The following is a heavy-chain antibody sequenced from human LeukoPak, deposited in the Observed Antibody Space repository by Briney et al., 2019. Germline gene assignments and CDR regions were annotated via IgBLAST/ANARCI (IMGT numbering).Heavy chain of an antibody. Sequence: PGGSLRLSCTASGFTFSTYGMHWVRQAPGKGLEWVTLISYDGSTKYYSDSVKGRFTLSRDNSKNTLYLQMNSLRAEDTAVYYCARVGRSSGSYWGQGTLVTVSS. CDR1: GFTFSTYG. CDR2: ISYDGSTK. CDR3: ARVGRSSGSY. J-gene: IGHJ4*02. D-gene: IGHD6-13*01. V-gene: IGHV3-30*03.